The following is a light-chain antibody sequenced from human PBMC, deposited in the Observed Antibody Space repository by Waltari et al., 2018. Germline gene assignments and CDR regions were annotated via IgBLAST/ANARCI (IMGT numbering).Light chain of an antibody. J-gene: IGLJ2*01. Sequence: QSALTQPASVSGSLGQSISISCSGTYSNVGSYDLVSWYHQRPGEAPKLLLYEVLKRPSGISNRFSGSKAGNAASRTISALQPDDESTYYCCSYASSSPRLIFGGGTELSVL. CDR1: YSNVGSYDL. V-gene: IGLV2-23*02. CDR3: CSYASSSPRLI. CDR2: EVL.